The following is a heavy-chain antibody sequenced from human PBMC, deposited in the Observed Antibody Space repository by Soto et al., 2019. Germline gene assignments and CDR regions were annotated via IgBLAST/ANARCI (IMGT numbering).Heavy chain of an antibody. V-gene: IGHV4-4*02. D-gene: IGHD6-6*01. Sequence: QVQLQESGPGLVKPSGTLSLTCAVSGGSISSSNWWSWVRQPPGKGLEWIGEIYHSGSTNYNPSPKIRVTVSVDKSKNQFSLKLSSVTAADTAVYYCARELVGTRERYFQHWGQGTLVTVSS. CDR2: IYHSGST. J-gene: IGHJ1*01. CDR3: ARELVGTRERYFQH. CDR1: GGSISSSNW.